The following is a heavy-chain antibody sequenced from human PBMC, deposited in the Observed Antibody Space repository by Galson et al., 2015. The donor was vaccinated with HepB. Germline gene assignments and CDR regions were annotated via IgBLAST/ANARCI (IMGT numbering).Heavy chain of an antibody. D-gene: IGHD6-19*01. CDR3: ARDGQKWLASHQWFCDS. Sequence: SLRLSCAASGFAFSEYNMNWVRQAPGKGLEWVSSIGQQSKITYYADSVKGRFTISRDNARNSLYLEMNNVRDADTAVSFCARDGQKWLASHQWFCDSWGQGTLVTVSS. V-gene: IGHV3-21*06. CDR1: GFAFSEYN. CDR2: IGQQSKIT. J-gene: IGHJ4*02.